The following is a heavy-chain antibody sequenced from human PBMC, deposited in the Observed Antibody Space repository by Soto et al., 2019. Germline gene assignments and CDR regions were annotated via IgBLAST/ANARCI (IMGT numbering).Heavy chain of an antibody. V-gene: IGHV3-48*02. CDR1: GFTFSSYS. D-gene: IGHD1-26*01. CDR2: ISSSSSTI. Sequence: EVQLVESGGGLVQPGVSLRLSCAASGFTFSSYSMNWVRQAPGKGLEWVSYISSSSSTIYYADSVKGRFTISRDNAKNSLYLQMNSLRDEDTAVYYCARGAGYSGSYLGLLDYWGQGTLVTVSS. CDR3: ARGAGYSGSYLGLLDY. J-gene: IGHJ4*02.